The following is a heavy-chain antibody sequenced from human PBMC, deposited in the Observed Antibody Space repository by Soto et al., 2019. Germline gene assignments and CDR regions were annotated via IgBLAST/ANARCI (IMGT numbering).Heavy chain of an antibody. CDR3: ARHADGGMRAAGWFDP. CDR1: GGSISSSSYY. V-gene: IGHV4-39*01. CDR2: IYYSGST. Sequence: QLQLQESGPGLVKPSETLSLTCTVSGGSISSSSYYWGWIRQPPGKGLEWIGSIYYSGSTYYNPSLKSRVTISVDTSNNQFPLKLSSVTAADTAVYYCARHADGGMRAAGWFDPWGQGTLVTVSS. J-gene: IGHJ5*02. D-gene: IGHD3-10*01.